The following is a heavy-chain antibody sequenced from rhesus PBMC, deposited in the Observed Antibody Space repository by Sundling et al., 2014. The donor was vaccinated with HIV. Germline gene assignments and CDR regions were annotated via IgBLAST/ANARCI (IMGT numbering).Heavy chain of an antibody. CDR1: GFTLSDYY. CDR3: ARDRRSDYGNYG. CDR2: ISNGGGST. D-gene: IGHD4-35*01. V-gene: IGHV3-178*01. Sequence: EVQLVESGGGLAKPGGSLRLSCAASGFTLSDYYMDWVRQAPGKGLEWVSRISNGGGSTWYADSVKGRFTISRENAKNTLYLQMDSLRVEDTAVYYCARDRRSDYGNYGWGQGVLVTVSS. J-gene: IGHJ4*01.